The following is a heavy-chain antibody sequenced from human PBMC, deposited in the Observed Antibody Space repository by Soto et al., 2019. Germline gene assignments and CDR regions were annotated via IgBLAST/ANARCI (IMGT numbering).Heavy chain of an antibody. Sequence: SDTLSLTCTVSGGSISSYYWSWIRQPPGKDLEWIGYIHYSGTTNYNPSLKSRVTISVDTSKNQFSLKLSSVTAADAAVYYSVRHMVRGMNDYYYYGIDVWVQGTTVTVSS. CDR1: GGSISSYY. J-gene: IGHJ6*02. CDR3: VRHMVRGMNDYYYYGIDV. D-gene: IGHD3-10*01. V-gene: IGHV4-59*08. CDR2: IHYSGTT.